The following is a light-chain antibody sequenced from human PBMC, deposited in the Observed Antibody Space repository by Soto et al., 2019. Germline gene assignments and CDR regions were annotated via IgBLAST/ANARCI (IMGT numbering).Light chain of an antibody. CDR1: QSVSSN. CDR3: QQYNNWPRT. Sequence: EIGMTQSPATLFVSPGAGATLSCRASQSVSSNFAWAQQKPGQAPRPLIHGASTRATGIPARFSGSGSGTESTLTLSSLQSEDFAVYYCQQYNNWPRTFGQGTKVDIK. V-gene: IGKV3-15*01. J-gene: IGKJ1*01. CDR2: GAS.